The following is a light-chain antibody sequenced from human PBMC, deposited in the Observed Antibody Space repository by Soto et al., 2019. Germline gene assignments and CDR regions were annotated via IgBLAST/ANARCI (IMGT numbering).Light chain of an antibody. CDR2: AAF. CDR3: LQDYNYPWT. Sequence: ALQMTKSPSSLSASVGDRVTITCRARQGIRNALCWYQQKPGKAHKLLIYAAFILHSGAPSRFSGSGSGTDFTLTISSLQPEDFATYYCLQDYNYPWTFGQGTKVELK. V-gene: IGKV1-6*01. J-gene: IGKJ1*01. CDR1: QGIRNA.